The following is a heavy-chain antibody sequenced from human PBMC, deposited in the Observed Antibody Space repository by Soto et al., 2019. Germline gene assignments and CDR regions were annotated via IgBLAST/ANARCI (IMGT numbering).Heavy chain of an antibody. CDR1: GFTFSTYV. V-gene: IGHV3-23*01. CDR2: ISVSGDNT. D-gene: IGHD3-10*01. Sequence: PGGSLRLSCAASGFTFSTYVMSWVRQAPGKGLEWVSAISVSGDNTYYADSVKGRFTTSRDSSRNTLSLQMNSLRSDDTAVYYCARALTYYYGSGSPNLDYWGQGALVTVSS. CDR3: ARALTYYYGSGSPNLDY. J-gene: IGHJ4*02.